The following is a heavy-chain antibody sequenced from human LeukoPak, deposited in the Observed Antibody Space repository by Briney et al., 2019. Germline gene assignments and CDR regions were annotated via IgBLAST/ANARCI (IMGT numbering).Heavy chain of an antibody. CDR3: ARDRGSGWPYYYGMDV. V-gene: IGHV3-30-3*01. CDR2: ISYDGSNK. CDR1: GFTFSSYA. D-gene: IGHD6-19*01. J-gene: IGHJ6*02. Sequence: GSLRLSCAASGFTFSSYAMHWVRQAPGKGLEWVAVISYDGSNKYYADSVKGRFTISRDNAKNSLYLQMNSLRAEDTAVYYCARDRGSGWPYYYGMDVWGRGTTVTVSS.